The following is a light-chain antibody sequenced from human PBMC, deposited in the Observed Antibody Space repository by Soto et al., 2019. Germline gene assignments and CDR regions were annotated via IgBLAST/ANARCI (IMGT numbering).Light chain of an antibody. CDR2: KAS. V-gene: IGKV1-5*03. CDR3: QQHQSYST. CDR1: QTISSW. J-gene: IGKJ1*01. Sequence: DIQMTQSPSTLSGSVGDRVTLACRASQTISSWLAWYQQKPGKAPKILIYKASTLKSGVPSRFSGSGSGTEFTLTISSLQPDDFATYYCQQHQSYSTFGQGTKVDIK.